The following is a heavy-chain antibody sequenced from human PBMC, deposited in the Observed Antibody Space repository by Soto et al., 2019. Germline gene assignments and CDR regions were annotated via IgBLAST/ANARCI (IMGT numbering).Heavy chain of an antibody. CDR3: ARASYSGSGSFYFYYYNMDV. CDR2: INPRSGNT. V-gene: IGHV1-2*02. Sequence: GASVKVSCKASGYTFTDYYLHWVRQAPGQGLEWMGWINPRSGNTDFAQKFQGRVTMTKDTSISTAYMELSSLRSDDTAVYYCARASYSGSGSFYFYYYNMDVWGQGTTVTVSS. J-gene: IGHJ6*02. D-gene: IGHD3-10*01. CDR1: GYTFTDYY.